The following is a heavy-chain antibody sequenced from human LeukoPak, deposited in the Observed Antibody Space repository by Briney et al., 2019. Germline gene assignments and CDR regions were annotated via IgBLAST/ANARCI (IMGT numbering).Heavy chain of an antibody. CDR1: GGSFSGYY. D-gene: IGHD3-10*01. V-gene: IGHV4-34*01. Sequence: SETLSLTCAVHGGSFSGYYWSWIRQPPGKGLEWIGEINHSASTNYNPSLKSRVTISVDTSKNQFSLKLSSVTAADTAVYYCASLYGSGTQIYSYWGQGTLVTVSS. J-gene: IGHJ4*02. CDR3: ASLYGSGTQIYSY. CDR2: INHSAST.